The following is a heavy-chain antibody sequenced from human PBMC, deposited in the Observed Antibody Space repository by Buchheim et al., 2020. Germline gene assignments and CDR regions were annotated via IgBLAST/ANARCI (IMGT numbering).Heavy chain of an antibody. CDR2: IRYDGSNK. Sequence: QVQLVESGGGVVQPGRSMRLSCAASGFTFSSYGMHWVRQAPGKGLEWVAFIRYDGSNKYYADSVKGRFTISRDNSKNTLYRQMNSLRAEDTAVYYGAKDLFGYYDSSGYARALDYGGQGTL. V-gene: IGHV3-30*02. CDR3: AKDLFGYYDSSGYARALDY. J-gene: IGHJ4*02. D-gene: IGHD3-22*01. CDR1: GFTFSSYG.